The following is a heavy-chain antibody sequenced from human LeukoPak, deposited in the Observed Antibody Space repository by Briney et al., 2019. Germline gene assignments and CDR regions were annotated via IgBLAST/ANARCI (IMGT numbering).Heavy chain of an antibody. D-gene: IGHD4-17*01. CDR3: AKDRSDYGGYPPGAFDI. CDR1: GFTFNNYA. V-gene: IGHV3-23*01. CDR2: ISGSGVST. J-gene: IGHJ3*02. Sequence: GGSLRLSCAASGFTFNNYAMSWVRQAPGKGLEWVSAISGSGVSTSYADSVKGRFTISRDNSKNTLYLQMNSLKAEDTAVYFCAKDRSDYGGYPPGAFDIWGQGTMVTVSS.